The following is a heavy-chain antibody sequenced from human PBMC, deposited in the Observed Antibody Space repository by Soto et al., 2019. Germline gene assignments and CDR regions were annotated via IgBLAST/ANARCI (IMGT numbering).Heavy chain of an antibody. V-gene: IGHV3-21*01. CDR2: ISSSSSYI. CDR1: GFTFSSYS. Sequence: GSLRLSCAASGFTFSSYSMNWVRQAPGKGLEWVSSISSSSSYIYYADSVKGRFTISRDNAKNSLYLQMNSLRAEDTAVYYCASDCSGGSCYPDGDYWGQGTLVTVSS. D-gene: IGHD2-15*01. J-gene: IGHJ4*02. CDR3: ASDCSGGSCYPDGDY.